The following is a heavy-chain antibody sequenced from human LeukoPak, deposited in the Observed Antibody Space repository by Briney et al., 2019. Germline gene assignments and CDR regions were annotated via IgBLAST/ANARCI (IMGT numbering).Heavy chain of an antibody. V-gene: IGHV4-39*07. Sequence: SETLSLTCTVSGGSISSGSYYWGWIRQPPGKGLEWIGSIYYSGSTYYNPSLKSRVTISVDTSKNQFSLKLSSVTAADTAVYYCARGDSSGYYQSYFDYWGQGTLVTVSS. D-gene: IGHD3-22*01. CDR2: IYYSGST. CDR1: GGSISSGSYY. CDR3: ARGDSSGYYQSYFDY. J-gene: IGHJ4*02.